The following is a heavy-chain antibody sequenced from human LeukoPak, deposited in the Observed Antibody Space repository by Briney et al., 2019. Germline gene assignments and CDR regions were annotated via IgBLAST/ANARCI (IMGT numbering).Heavy chain of an antibody. CDR3: ARGLVHDSSGY. CDR1: GGSISSYY. J-gene: IGHJ4*02. Sequence: SETLSLTCTVSGGSISSYYWSWIRQPPGKGLEWIGEINHSGSTNYNPSLKSRVTISVDTSKNQFSLKLSSVTAADTAVYYCARGLVHDSSGYWSQGTLVTVSS. CDR2: INHSGST. V-gene: IGHV4-34*01. D-gene: IGHD3-22*01.